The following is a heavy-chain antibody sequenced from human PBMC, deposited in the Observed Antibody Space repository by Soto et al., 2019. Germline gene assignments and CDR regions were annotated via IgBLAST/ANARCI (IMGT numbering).Heavy chain of an antibody. CDR2: IIPIFGTA. D-gene: IGHD6-19*01. V-gene: IGHV1-69*01. J-gene: IGHJ3*02. Sequence: QVQLVQSGAEVKKPGSSVKVSCTASGGTFSSYAISWVRQAPGQGLEWMGGIIPIFGTANYAQKFQGRVTITADESTSTAYMELSSLRSEDTAVYYCARRGGLYSSGWRFAFDIWGQGTMVTVSS. CDR3: ARRGGLYSSGWRFAFDI. CDR1: GGTFSSYA.